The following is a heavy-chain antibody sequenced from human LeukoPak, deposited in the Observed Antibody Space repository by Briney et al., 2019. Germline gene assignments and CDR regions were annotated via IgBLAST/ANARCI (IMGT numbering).Heavy chain of an antibody. Sequence: GGSLRLSCAASGFTFSNYWMHWVRQAPGKGLVWVSRIDSDGSTTTYADSVKGRFTISRDSAKNTLYLQMNSLRADDTAVYYCAGISYDSRAYYDYWGQGTLVTVSS. J-gene: IGHJ4*02. CDR3: AGISYDSRAYYDY. CDR2: IDSDGSTT. V-gene: IGHV3-74*01. CDR1: GFTFSNYW. D-gene: IGHD3-22*01.